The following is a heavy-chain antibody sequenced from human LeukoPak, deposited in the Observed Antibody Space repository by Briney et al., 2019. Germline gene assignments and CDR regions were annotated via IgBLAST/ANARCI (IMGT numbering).Heavy chain of an antibody. CDR3: AKGSWSGFLEHGFDY. Sequence: PGGSLRLSCAASGFTFSSYAMSWVRQAPGKGLEWVSAISGSGGSTYYADSVKGRFIISRDNAKNSLYLQMNSLRVEDTAVYYCAKGSWSGFLEHGFDYWGQGTLVTVSS. V-gene: IGHV3-23*01. D-gene: IGHD3-3*01. J-gene: IGHJ4*02. CDR2: ISGSGGST. CDR1: GFTFSSYA.